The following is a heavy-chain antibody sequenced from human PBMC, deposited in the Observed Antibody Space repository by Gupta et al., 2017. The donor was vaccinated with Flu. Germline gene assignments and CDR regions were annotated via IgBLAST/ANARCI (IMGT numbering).Heavy chain of an antibody. D-gene: IGHD3-16*01. Sequence: SSYGMHWVRQAPGKGLEWVALISYDGSNKYYADSVKGRFTISRDNSKNTLYLQMSSLRTEDTAVYYCASARAPTSFVCPDYWGQGTLVTVSS. V-gene: IGHV3-30*03. CDR2: ISYDGSNK. CDR1: SSYG. J-gene: IGHJ4*02. CDR3: ASARAPTSFVCPDY.